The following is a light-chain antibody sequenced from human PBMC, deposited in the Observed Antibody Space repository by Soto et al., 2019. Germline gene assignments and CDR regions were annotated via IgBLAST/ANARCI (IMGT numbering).Light chain of an antibody. Sequence: ETVMTQSPVTLSVSLGERATLSCKASQSVSSNLAWYQQKFGQAPRLLIYGASTRATGVPARFSGSGSGTEFTLTISGLQSEDFAVYYCQQYNNWPRTFGQG. CDR3: QQYNNWPRT. V-gene: IGKV3-15*01. J-gene: IGKJ1*01. CDR2: GAS. CDR1: QSVSSN.